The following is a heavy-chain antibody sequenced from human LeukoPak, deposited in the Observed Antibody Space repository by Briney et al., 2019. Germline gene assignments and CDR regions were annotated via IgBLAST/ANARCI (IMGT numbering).Heavy chain of an antibody. CDR3: ARDVPAYYYDSSGYTDAFDI. V-gene: IGHV3-30*03. CDR2: ISYDGSNK. D-gene: IGHD3-22*01. J-gene: IGHJ3*02. Sequence: GGSLRLSCAASGFTFSNYGMHWVRQAPGKGLEWVAVISYDGSNKYYADSVKGRFTISRDNSKNTLYLQMNSLRAGDTAVYYCARDVPAYYYDSSGYTDAFDIWGQGTMVTVSS. CDR1: GFTFSNYG.